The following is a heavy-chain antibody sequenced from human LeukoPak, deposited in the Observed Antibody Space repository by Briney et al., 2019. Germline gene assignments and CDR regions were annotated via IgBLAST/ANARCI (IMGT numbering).Heavy chain of an antibody. CDR3: ASHLYYDSSGYKYYFDY. Sequence: ASVKVSCKASGGTFSSYAISWVRQAPGQGLEWMGRIIPIFGTANYAQKCQGRVTITTDESTSTAYMELSSLRSEDTAVYYCASHLYYDSSGYKYYFDYWGQGTLVTVSS. CDR2: IIPIFGTA. CDR1: GGTFSSYA. J-gene: IGHJ4*02. V-gene: IGHV1-69*05. D-gene: IGHD3-22*01.